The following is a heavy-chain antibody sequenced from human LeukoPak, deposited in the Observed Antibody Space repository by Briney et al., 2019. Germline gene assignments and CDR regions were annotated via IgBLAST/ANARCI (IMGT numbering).Heavy chain of an antibody. CDR2: IGYDGSDE. D-gene: IGHD1-14*01. CDR1: GFGFSIYG. CDR3: VSPENSRNFHYYGLDV. Sequence: QPGRSLRLSCEKSGFGFSIYGMHWVRQAPGKGVEWVAVIGYDGSDEYYADSVKGRFTISRDNSKNTLYLEMNSLRVEDTAVYYCVSPENSRNFHYYGLDVWGQGTTVTVSS. V-gene: IGHV3-33*01. J-gene: IGHJ6*02.